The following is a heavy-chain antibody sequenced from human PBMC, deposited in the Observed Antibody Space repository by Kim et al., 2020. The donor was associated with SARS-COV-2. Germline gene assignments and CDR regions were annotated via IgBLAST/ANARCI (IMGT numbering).Heavy chain of an antibody. CDR3: ARDFLRGYYYGSGSYYNSLDY. CDR1: GFTFSSYG. J-gene: IGHJ4*02. V-gene: IGHV3-33*01. D-gene: IGHD3-10*01. CDR2: IWYDGSNK. Sequence: GGSLRLSCAASGFTFSSYGMHWVRQAPGKGLEWVAVIWYDGSNKYYADSVKGRFTISRDNSKNTLYLQMNSLRAEDTAVYYCARDFLRGYYYGSGSYYNSLDYWGQGTLVTVSS.